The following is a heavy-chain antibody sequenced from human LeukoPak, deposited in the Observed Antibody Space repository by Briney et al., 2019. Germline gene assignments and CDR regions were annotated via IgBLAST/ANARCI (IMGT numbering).Heavy chain of an antibody. CDR3: ARDRLPSHQDDFDY. CDR2: MSYDGFTK. V-gene: IGHV3-30*04. J-gene: IGHJ4*02. D-gene: IGHD3-3*01. CDR1: GFTFSASI. Sequence: GRSLRLSCVASGFTFSASIMHWVRQAPGKGLEWVAVMSYDGFTKYYADSVKGRFTISRDNSKNTLYLQMNSLRPEDTAVYYCARDRLPSHQDDFDYWGQGTLVTVSS.